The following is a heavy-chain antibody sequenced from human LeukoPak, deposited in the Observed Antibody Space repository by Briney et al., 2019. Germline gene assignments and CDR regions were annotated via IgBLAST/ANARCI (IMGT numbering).Heavy chain of an antibody. CDR3: ARESKPYYDILTGSWRFDP. J-gene: IGHJ5*02. Sequence: GSSVKVSCKASGGTFSSYALSWVRQAPGQGLEWMGRIIPVFGTTTYAQKFQGRVTITTDESTSTAYMELSSLRSEDTAVYYCARESKPYYDILTGSWRFDPWGQGTLVTVSS. CDR1: GGTFSSYA. CDR2: IIPVFGTT. D-gene: IGHD3-9*01. V-gene: IGHV1-69*05.